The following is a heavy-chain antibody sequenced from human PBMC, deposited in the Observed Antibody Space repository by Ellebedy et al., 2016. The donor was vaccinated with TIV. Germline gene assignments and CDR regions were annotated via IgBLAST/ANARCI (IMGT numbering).Heavy chain of an antibody. Sequence: PGGSLRLSCAASGFTFDDYTMPWFRQVPGKGLEWVSGISWNSGKIGYADSVKGRFTISRDNAKNSLYLKMNSLRVEDTAFYYCTKGYGFEYFQSWGQGTLVTVSS. V-gene: IGHV3-9*01. CDR3: TKGYGFEYFQS. CDR1: GFTFDDYT. D-gene: IGHD5-24*01. CDR2: ISWNSGKI. J-gene: IGHJ1*01.